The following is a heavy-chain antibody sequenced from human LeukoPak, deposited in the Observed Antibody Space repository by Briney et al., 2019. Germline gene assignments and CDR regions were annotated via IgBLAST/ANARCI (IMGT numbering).Heavy chain of an antibody. D-gene: IGHD2-2*01. CDR3: ARDLEGIVVVPAPYNWFDP. CDR1: GFTFSNYA. J-gene: IGHJ5*02. V-gene: IGHV3-23*01. CDR2: ISGGGGSA. Sequence: GGSLRLSCAASGFTFSNYAMSWVRQAPGKGLEWVSIISGGGGSAYSADSVKGRFTISRDNSKNTLYLQMNTLRAEDTAVYYCARDLEGIVVVPAPYNWFDPWGQGTLVTVSS.